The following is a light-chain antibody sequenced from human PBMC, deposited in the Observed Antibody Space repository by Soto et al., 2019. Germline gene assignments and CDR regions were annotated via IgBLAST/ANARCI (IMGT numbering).Light chain of an antibody. CDR2: GNT. CDR3: QSYDSSLSGRV. CDR1: SSNIGAGYD. V-gene: IGLV1-40*01. J-gene: IGLJ2*01. Sequence: QSVLTQPPSVSGAPGQGVTISCTGSSSNIGAGYDVHWYQQLPGTAPKVLISGNTNRPSGVPDRFSGSKSGTSASLAITGLQVVDEADYYCQSYDSSLSGRVFGGGTKLTVL.